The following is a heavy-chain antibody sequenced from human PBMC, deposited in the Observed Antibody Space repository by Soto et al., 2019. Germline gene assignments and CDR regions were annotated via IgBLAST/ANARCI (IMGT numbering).Heavy chain of an antibody. Sequence: PGGSLRLSCSASGFTFSSYAMHWVRQAPGKGLEYVSALSSNGGSTHYADSVKGRFTISRDNSKNTLYLQMSSLRVEDTAVYYCAKDQAYSSSWYVAGMDVWGHGTTVTVSS. CDR2: LSSNGGST. V-gene: IGHV3-64D*08. D-gene: IGHD6-13*01. CDR1: GFTFSSYA. J-gene: IGHJ6*02. CDR3: AKDQAYSSSWYVAGMDV.